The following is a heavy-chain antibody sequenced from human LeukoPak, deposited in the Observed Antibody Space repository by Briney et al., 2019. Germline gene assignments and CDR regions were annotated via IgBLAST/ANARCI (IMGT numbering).Heavy chain of an antibody. CDR1: GASISSSNYY. Sequence: SDTLSLTCTVSGASISSSNYYWGWIRQSPGKGLEYIGTIYYTGSTYYNPSLKSRVTISVDKSKNQFSLKLSSVTAADTALYYCAKDKDYGSRSYIFDYWGQGTLVTVSS. D-gene: IGHD3-10*01. CDR3: AKDKDYGSRSYIFDY. CDR2: IYYTGST. V-gene: IGHV4-39*07. J-gene: IGHJ4*02.